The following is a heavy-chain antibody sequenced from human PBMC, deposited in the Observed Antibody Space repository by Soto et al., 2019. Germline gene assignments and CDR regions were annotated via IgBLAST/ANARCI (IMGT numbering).Heavy chain of an antibody. V-gene: IGHV4-59*01. CDR2: IYYSGST. J-gene: IGHJ4*02. Sequence: TSETLSLTCTFSVGSISSYYWSCIRHPPGKGLEWIGYIYYSGSTNYNPSLKSRVTISVDTSKNQFSLKLSSVTAADTAVYYCARADHSGWLEYWGQGTLVTVSS. CDR3: ARADHSGWLEY. CDR1: VGSISSYY. D-gene: IGHD6-19*01.